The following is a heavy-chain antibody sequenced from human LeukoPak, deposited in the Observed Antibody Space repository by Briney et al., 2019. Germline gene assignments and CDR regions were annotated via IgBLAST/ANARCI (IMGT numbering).Heavy chain of an antibody. CDR3: ARDDFWSGYSVYFDY. Sequence: GGSLRLSCAASGFTFSSYSMNWVRQAPGKGLEWVSSISSSSSYIYYADSVKGRFTISRDNAKNSLYLQMNSLRAEDTAVYYCARDDFWSGYSVYFDYWGRGTLVTVSS. CDR2: ISSSSSYI. J-gene: IGHJ4*02. CDR1: GFTFSSYS. V-gene: IGHV3-21*01. D-gene: IGHD3-3*01.